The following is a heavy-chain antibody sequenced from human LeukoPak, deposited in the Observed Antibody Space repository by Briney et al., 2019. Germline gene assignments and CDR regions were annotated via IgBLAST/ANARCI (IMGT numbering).Heavy chain of an antibody. D-gene: IGHD2-15*01. CDR2: ISSSNDYI. CDR3: ARDFLVVNAFDI. J-gene: IGHJ3*02. Sequence: GGSLRLSCAASGFTFSSYSMNWVRQAPAKGLDWVSSISSSNDYIYYADSVKGRFTISRDNAQNSLYLQMDSLRAEDTAVYYCARDFLVVNAFDIWGQGTMVSVSS. CDR1: GFTFSSYS. V-gene: IGHV3-21*01.